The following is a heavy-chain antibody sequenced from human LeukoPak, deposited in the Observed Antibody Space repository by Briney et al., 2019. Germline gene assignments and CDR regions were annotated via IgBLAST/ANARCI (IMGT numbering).Heavy chain of an antibody. CDR2: INHSGST. D-gene: IGHD3-10*01. CDR1: GGSFSGYY. Sequence: SETLSLTCAVYGGSFSGYYWSWIRQPPGKGLEWIGEINHSGSTNYNPSLKSRVTISVDTSKNQFSLKLSSVTAADTAVYYCARGEEQMVRGGFRFDPWGQGTLVTVSS. CDR3: ARGEEQMVRGGFRFDP. J-gene: IGHJ5*02. V-gene: IGHV4-34*01.